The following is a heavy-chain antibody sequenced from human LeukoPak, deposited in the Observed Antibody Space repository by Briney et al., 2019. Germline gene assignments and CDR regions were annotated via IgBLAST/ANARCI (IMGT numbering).Heavy chain of an antibody. CDR3: GKALGSTVTARTYFDY. CDR2: LSWNGGNI. V-gene: IGHV3-9*01. CDR1: GFTFHDYA. J-gene: IGHJ4*02. Sequence: PGGSLRLSCAASGFTFHDYAMHWVRQAPGKGLEWVSGLSWNGGNIGYAESVRGRFTISRDNAGNSLYLQMNSLRPEDTPVYYCGKALGSTVTARTYFDYWGQGTLVTVSS. D-gene: IGHD2-21*02.